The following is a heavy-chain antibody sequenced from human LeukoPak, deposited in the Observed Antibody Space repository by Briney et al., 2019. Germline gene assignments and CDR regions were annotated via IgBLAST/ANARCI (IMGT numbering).Heavy chain of an antibody. D-gene: IGHD1-26*01. J-gene: IGHJ4*02. CDR2: ISGSYGST. V-gene: IGHV3-23*01. CDR1: GFTFSTYA. Sequence: GVSLRLSCAASGFTFSTYAMNWVRQSPGKGGEGFSSISGSYGSTYYADSVRGRFTISREHSKNTLYPQVNSLRAEDTAIYYCAKGASGNYYIYFDYWGQGTLVTVSS. CDR3: AKGASGNYYIYFDY.